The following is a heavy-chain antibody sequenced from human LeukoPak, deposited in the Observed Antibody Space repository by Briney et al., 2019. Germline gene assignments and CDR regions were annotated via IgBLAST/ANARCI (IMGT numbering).Heavy chain of an antibody. CDR2: INQDGSDK. V-gene: IGHV3-7*01. CDR1: GFTFSSYG. D-gene: IGHD1-1*01. J-gene: IGHJ4*02. CDR3: ARDQQYNNDWKYYFDQ. Sequence: GGTLRLSCAASGFTFSSYGMSWVRQAPGKGLEWVANINQDGSDKYYADSVKGRFTISRDNAKNSMYLQMNSLRAEDTAVFYCARDQQYNNDWKYYFDQWGQGTLVTVSS.